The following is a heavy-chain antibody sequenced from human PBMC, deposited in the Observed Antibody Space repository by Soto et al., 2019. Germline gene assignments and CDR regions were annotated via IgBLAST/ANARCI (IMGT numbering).Heavy chain of an antibody. J-gene: IGHJ4*02. CDR2: INAGNGNT. V-gene: IGHV1-3*05. D-gene: IGHD6-19*01. Sequence: QVQLVQSGAEEKKPGASVKVSCKASGYTFTSYAMHWVRQAPGQRLEWMGWINAGNGNTTYSQKLQGRVTITRDTAALTAYMELRSLSSEDTAVYYCARHGSGWDYWGRGGLGTVSS. CDR3: ARHGSGWDY. CDR1: GYTFTSYA.